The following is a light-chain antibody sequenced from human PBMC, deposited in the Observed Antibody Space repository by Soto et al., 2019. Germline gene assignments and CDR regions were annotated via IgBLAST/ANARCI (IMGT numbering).Light chain of an antibody. V-gene: IGKV3-11*01. CDR3: QQYGNTPRT. J-gene: IGKJ1*01. Sequence: EIVLTQSQATLSVSPGERATLSCKASQSVSSYLAWYQQKPGQAPRLLIYDASNRATGIPGRFSGSGSGTDFTLTISRLEPEDFAVYYCQQYGNTPRTFGQGTKVDIK. CDR2: DAS. CDR1: QSVSSY.